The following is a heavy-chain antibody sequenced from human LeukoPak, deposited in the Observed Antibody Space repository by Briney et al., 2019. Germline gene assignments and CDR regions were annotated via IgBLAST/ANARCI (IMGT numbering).Heavy chain of an antibody. Sequence: GESLKISCKGSGYSFSNYWIGWVRQMPGKGLEWMGIIYPGDSQTRYSPSFQGQVTISADKSINTAYLRWSSLKTSDTAMYYCARSATPGTATWFDPWGQGTLVTVSS. D-gene: IGHD1-1*01. CDR3: ARSATPGTATWFDP. V-gene: IGHV5-51*01. CDR2: IYPGDSQT. CDR1: GYSFSNYW. J-gene: IGHJ5*02.